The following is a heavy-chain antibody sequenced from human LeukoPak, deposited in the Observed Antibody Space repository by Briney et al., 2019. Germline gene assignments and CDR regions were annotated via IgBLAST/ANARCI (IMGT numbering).Heavy chain of an antibody. D-gene: IGHD6-13*01. CDR3: AKVRNPGIAAAGHFDH. CDR1: GFTFSSYA. J-gene: IGHJ4*02. Sequence: GGSLRLSCAASGFTFSSYAMSWVRQAPGKGLEWVSAISGSGGSTYYADCVKGRFTISRDNSKNTLYLQMNSLRAEDAAVYYCAKVRNPGIAAAGHFDHWGQGTLVTVSS. V-gene: IGHV3-23*01. CDR2: ISGSGGST.